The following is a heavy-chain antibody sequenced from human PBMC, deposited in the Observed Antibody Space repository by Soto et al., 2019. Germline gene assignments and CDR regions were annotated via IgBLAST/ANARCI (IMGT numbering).Heavy chain of an antibody. Sequence: GGSLRLSCAASGFTFSSYSMNWVRQAPGKGLEWVSSINSSSSYIYYADSVKGRFTISRDNARNSLYLQMNSLRAEDTAVYYCARDRDIVVVVAGDAFDIWGQGTMVTVSS. CDR3: ARDRDIVVVVAGDAFDI. D-gene: IGHD2-15*01. V-gene: IGHV3-21*01. J-gene: IGHJ3*02. CDR2: INSSSSYI. CDR1: GFTFSSYS.